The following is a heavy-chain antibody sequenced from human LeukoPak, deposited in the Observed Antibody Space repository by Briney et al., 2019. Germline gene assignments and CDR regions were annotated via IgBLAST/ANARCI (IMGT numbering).Heavy chain of an antibody. CDR1: GGSVSSGSYY. Sequence: SETLSLTCTVSGGSVSSGSYYWSWIRQPPGKGLEWIGYIYYSGSTNYNPSLKSRVTISVDTSKNQFSLKLSSVTAADTAVYYCARATIFGVSGYYYYMDVWGKGTTVTVSS. D-gene: IGHD3-3*01. CDR2: IYYSGST. J-gene: IGHJ6*03. CDR3: ARATIFGVSGYYYYMDV. V-gene: IGHV4-61*01.